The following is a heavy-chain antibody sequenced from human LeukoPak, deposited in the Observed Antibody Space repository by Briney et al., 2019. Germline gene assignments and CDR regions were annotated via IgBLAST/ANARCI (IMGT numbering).Heavy chain of an antibody. Sequence: SETLSLTCTVSGGSISSYYWSWIRQPPGKGLEWIGYIYYSGSTNYNPSLKSRVTISVDTSKNQFSLKLSSVTAAGTAVYYCAGLIRPGWFDPWGQGTLVTVSS. CDR1: GGSISSYY. D-gene: IGHD1-14*01. CDR3: AGLIRPGWFDP. V-gene: IGHV4-59*08. CDR2: IYYSGST. J-gene: IGHJ5*02.